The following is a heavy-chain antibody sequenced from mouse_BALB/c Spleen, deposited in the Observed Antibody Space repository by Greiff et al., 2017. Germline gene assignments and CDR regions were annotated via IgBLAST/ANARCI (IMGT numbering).Heavy chain of an antibody. J-gene: IGHJ4*01. CDR2: IWAGGST. CDR3: ARAYRYDDAMDY. Sequence: VQVVESGPGLVAPSQSLSITCTVSGFSLTSYGVHWVRQPPGKGLEWLGVIWAGGSTNYNSALMSRLSISKDNSKSQVFLKMNSLQTDDTARYYCARAYRYDDAMDYWGQGTSDTVSS. CDR1: GFSLTSYG. D-gene: IGHD2-14*01. V-gene: IGHV2-9*02.